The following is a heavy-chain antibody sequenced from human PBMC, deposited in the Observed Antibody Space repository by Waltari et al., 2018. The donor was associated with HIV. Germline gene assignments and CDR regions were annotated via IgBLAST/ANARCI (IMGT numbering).Heavy chain of an antibody. CDR1: GVFLRNHA. V-gene: IGHV3-30*09. Sequence: LVQSGGGVAPAGRSLRLSCAASGVFLRNHAMHWVRQFAENRLEWLAVITYGGGKEFVTDALKGRFVISRDNARDTLYLEVKVLKVEDSGVYYCVRRSVMGLDHWGQGTTVIVS. J-gene: IGHJ6*02. D-gene: IGHD3-16*01. CDR2: ITYGGGKE. CDR3: VRRSVMGLDH.